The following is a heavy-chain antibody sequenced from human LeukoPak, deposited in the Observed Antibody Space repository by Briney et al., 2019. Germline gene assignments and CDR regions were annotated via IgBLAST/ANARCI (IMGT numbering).Heavy chain of an antibody. J-gene: IGHJ4*02. V-gene: IGHV3-23*01. Sequence: GGSLRLSCAASGLIFSNYAMSWVRQSPGKGLEWVSAIGGSGTTTYYADSMKGRFTISRDNSKNVLYLQMNSLRAEDTALYYCAKAEYCGGGNCLKFDSWGQGTLVTVSS. CDR1: GLIFSNYA. D-gene: IGHD2-15*01. CDR2: IGGSGTTT. CDR3: AKAEYCGGGNCLKFDS.